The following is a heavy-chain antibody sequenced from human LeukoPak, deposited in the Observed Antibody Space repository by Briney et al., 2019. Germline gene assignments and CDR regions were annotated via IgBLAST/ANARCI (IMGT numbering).Heavy chain of an antibody. V-gene: IGHV1-18*01. Sequence: ASVWVSSKASGYTLTTYGISSVRQAPGHRREWMGWISGYNGNTNYAQKSQGRVTMTTDTSTNAAHMELRSLRSDDTAVYYCARDCGYQCLFDYWGQGTLVTVSS. J-gene: IGHJ4*02. CDR1: GYTLTTYG. D-gene: IGHD5-12*01. CDR2: ISGYNGNT. CDR3: ARDCGYQCLFDY.